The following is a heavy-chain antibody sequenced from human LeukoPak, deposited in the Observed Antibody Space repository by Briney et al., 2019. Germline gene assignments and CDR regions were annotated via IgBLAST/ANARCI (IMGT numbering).Heavy chain of an antibody. CDR1: GSTFSSYA. D-gene: IGHD2-15*01. CDR2: ISGSGGST. Sequence: GGSLRLSCAASGSTFSSYAMSWVRQAPGKGLEWVSAISGSGGSTYYADSVKGRFTISRDNSKNTLYLQMNSLRAEDTAVYYCAKDPHSPYCSGGSCYSDYWGQGTLVTVSS. J-gene: IGHJ4*02. V-gene: IGHV3-23*01. CDR3: AKDPHSPYCSGGSCYSDY.